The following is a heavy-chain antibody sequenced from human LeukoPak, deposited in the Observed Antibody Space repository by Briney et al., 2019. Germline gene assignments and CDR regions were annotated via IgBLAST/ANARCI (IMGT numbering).Heavy chain of an antibody. D-gene: IGHD1-14*01. Sequence: SETLSLTCTVSGGSISSSSYYWGWIRQPPGKGLEWIGSIYYSGSTYYNPSLKSRVTISVDTSKNQFSLKLTSVTAADTAVYYCARRVGTRDWYFDLWGRGTLVTVSS. CDR2: IYYSGST. CDR1: GGSISSSSYY. V-gene: IGHV4-39*01. CDR3: ARRVGTRDWYFDL. J-gene: IGHJ2*01.